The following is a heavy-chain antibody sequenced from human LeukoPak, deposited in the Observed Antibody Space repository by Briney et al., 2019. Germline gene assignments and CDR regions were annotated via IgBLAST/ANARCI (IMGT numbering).Heavy chain of an antibody. Sequence: GGSLRLSCAASGFTFSSYGMHWVRQAPGKGLEWVAVISYDGSNKYYADSVKGRVTISRDNSKCTLLLQTNSLRAEDTAVYYCAKVRWDNSGWYYLDSWRQGTLVTVSS. CDR2: ISYDGSNK. J-gene: IGHJ4*02. CDR1: GFTFSSYG. CDR3: AKVRWDNSGWYYLDS. D-gene: IGHD6-19*01. V-gene: IGHV3-30*18.